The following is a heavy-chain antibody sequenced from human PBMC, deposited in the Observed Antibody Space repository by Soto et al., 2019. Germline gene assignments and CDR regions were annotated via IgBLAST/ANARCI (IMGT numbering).Heavy chain of an antibody. CDR3: VKDLYGDYAYDY. J-gene: IGHJ4*02. CDR1: GFTFSSYA. D-gene: IGHD4-17*01. Sequence: EVQLLESGGGLVQPGGSLRLSCAASGFTFSSYAMSWVRQAPGKGLEWVSAISGSGGSTYYADSVKGRFTISRDNSKNTLYLKMNSLRAEDTAVYYCVKDLYGDYAYDYWGQGTLVTVSS. V-gene: IGHV3-23*01. CDR2: ISGSGGST.